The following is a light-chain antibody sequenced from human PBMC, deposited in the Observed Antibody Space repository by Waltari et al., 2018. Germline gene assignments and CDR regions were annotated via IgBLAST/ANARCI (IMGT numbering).Light chain of an antibody. J-gene: IGLJ2*01. V-gene: IGLV2-23*01. CDR1: STDLGSSTL. CDR2: EGT. Sequence: QSALTQPASVSGSPGQSITISCTGSSTDLGSSTLVSWYQHHPDKAPKLLIYEGTERPPGISHRFSGSKSGNTASLTISKLQAEDEADYYCFSYADGRSLVFGGGTKLTVL. CDR3: FSYADGRSLV.